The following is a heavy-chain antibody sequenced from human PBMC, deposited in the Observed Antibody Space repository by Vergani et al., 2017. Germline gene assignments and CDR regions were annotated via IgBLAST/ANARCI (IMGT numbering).Heavy chain of an antibody. CDR3: AKDVLRRGVVPAASYYMDV. J-gene: IGHJ6*03. CDR2: IRYDGSNK. CDR1: GFTFSSYG. V-gene: IGHV3-30*02. D-gene: IGHD2-2*01. Sequence: VQLLESGGGVVQPGGSLRLSCAASGFTFSSYGMHWVRQAPGKGLEWVAFIRYDGSNKYYADSVKGRFTISRDNSKNTLYLQMNSLRAEDTAVYYCAKDVLRRGVVPAASYYMDVWGKGTTVTVSS.